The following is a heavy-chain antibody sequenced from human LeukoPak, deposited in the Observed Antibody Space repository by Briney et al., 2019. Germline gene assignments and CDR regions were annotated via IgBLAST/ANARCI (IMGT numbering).Heavy chain of an antibody. CDR3: ARGAAYCGGDCYGGWFDP. CDR2: INPNSGGT. J-gene: IGHJ5*02. Sequence: ASVKVSCKASGYTFTGYYMHWVRQAPGQGLEWMGWINPNSGGTNYAQKFQGRVTMTRDTSISTAYMELSRLRSDDTAVYYCARGAAYCGGDCYGGWFDPWGQGTLVTVSS. D-gene: IGHD2-21*02. V-gene: IGHV1-2*02. CDR1: GYTFTGYY.